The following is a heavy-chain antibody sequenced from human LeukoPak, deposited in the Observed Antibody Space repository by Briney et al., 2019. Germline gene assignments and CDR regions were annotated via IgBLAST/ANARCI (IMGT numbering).Heavy chain of an antibody. D-gene: IGHD3-22*01. V-gene: IGHV3-23*01. CDR2: ISAGGGST. J-gene: IGHJ4*02. CDR3: ARDYYDTSDY. CDR1: GFTFSHYA. Sequence: GGSLRLSCAASGFTFSHYAMTWVRQAPGKGLEWVSGISAGGGSTDYADSVKGRFTISRDNAKNSLYLQMNSLRAEDTAVYYCARDYYDTSDYWGQGTLVTVSS.